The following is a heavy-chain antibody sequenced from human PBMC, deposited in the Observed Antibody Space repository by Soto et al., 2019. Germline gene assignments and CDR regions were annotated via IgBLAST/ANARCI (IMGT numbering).Heavy chain of an antibody. CDR1: GFTFSNAW. Sequence: GGSLRLSCAASGFTFSNAWMSWVRQAPGKGLEWVGRIKSKTDGGTTDYAAPVKGRFTISRDDSKNTLYLQMNSLKTEDTAVYYCTTDHYSNYVYYYGMDVWGQGTTVTV. CDR2: IKSKTDGGTT. V-gene: IGHV3-15*01. J-gene: IGHJ6*02. D-gene: IGHD4-4*01. CDR3: TTDHYSNYVYYYGMDV.